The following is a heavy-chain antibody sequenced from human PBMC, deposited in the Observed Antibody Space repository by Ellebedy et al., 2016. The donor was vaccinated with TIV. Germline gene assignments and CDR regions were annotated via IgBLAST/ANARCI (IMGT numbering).Heavy chain of an antibody. CDR2: IYSGGST. V-gene: IGHV3-66*01. CDR3: ARDTSVAGKYYYYGMDV. CDR1: GFTVSSNY. D-gene: IGHD6-19*01. J-gene: IGHJ6*02. Sequence: PGGSLRLSCAASGFTVSSNYMSWVRQAPGKGLEWVSVIYSGGSTYYADSVKGRFTISRDNSKNTLYLQMNSLRAEDTAVYYCARDTSVAGKYYYYGMDVWGQGTTVTVSS.